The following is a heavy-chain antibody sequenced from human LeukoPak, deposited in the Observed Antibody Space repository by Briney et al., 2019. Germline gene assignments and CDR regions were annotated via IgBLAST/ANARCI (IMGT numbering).Heavy chain of an antibody. CDR1: GYTFTSYY. V-gene: IGHV1-46*01. CDR2: INPSGGST. D-gene: IGHD5-18*01. J-gene: IGHJ4*02. CDR3: ARGGAMVKIPTYYFDY. Sequence: ASVKVSCKASGYTFTSYYMHWERQAPGQGLEWMGIINPSGGSTSYAQKFQGRVTMTRDTSTSTVYMELSSLRSEDTAVYYCARGGAMVKIPTYYFDYWGQGTLVTVSS.